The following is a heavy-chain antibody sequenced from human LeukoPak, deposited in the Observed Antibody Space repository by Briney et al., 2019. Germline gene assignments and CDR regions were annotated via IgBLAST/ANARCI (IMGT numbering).Heavy chain of an antibody. CDR2: AYYRSKWYI. Sequence: SQTLSLTCAISGDSVSGSPAVWNWIRQSPSRGLEWLARAYYRSKWYIDYAVSVKGRITITPDTSKNKFSLQLNSVTPEDTAVYYCARGAVRGGTNFDYWGQGTLVTVSS. CDR3: ARGAVRGGTNFDY. CDR1: GDSVSGSPAV. J-gene: IGHJ4*02. V-gene: IGHV6-1*01. D-gene: IGHD3-10*01.